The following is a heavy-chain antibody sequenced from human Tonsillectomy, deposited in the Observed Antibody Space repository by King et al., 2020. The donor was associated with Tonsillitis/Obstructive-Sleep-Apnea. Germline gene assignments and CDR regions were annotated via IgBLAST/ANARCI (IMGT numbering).Heavy chain of an antibody. CDR3: ARERDGKQQTAGLDV. CDR1: GYTFTNYY. D-gene: IGHD6-13*01. J-gene: IGHJ6*02. V-gene: IGHV1-46*01. CDR2: INPSDGFT. Sequence: VQLVQSGAEVKKPGASVKVSCETSGYTFTNYYIHWVRQAPGQGREWMGIINPSDGFTNYAQKFQGRVTMTSDTSSSTPYMELSSLRYEDTGVYYCARERDGKQQTAGLDVWGQGTTVTVSS.